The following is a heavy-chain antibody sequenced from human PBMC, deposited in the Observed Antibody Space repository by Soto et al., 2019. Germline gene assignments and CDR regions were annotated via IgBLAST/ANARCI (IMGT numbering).Heavy chain of an antibody. V-gene: IGHV3-23*01. J-gene: IGHJ5*02. Sequence: DVQQLESGGDLAQPGGSLRLSCEASGFTFYNYARAWVRQAPGRGLEWVSGITSSGGTYYADAVKGRFTISRDNSENTFYLQMNSLRAEDTAVYYCAKRESSVSDSYCDLWGQRTLVTVSS. CDR2: ITSSGGT. CDR1: GFTFYNYA. CDR3: AKRESSVSDSYCDL. D-gene: IGHD2-21*02.